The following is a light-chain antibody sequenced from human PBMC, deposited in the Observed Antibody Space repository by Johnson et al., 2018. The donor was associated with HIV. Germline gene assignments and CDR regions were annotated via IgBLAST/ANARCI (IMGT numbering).Light chain of an antibody. J-gene: IGLJ1*01. CDR3: LAWATSLSAYV. CDR1: SSDMGNYA. CDR2: ENN. Sequence: QSVLTQPPSVSAAPGQKVTISCSGSSSDMGNYAVSWYQQLPGTAPKLLIYENNKRPSGIPERFSGSKSGTSATLGLPGLWSEDSAGYYCLAWATSLSAYVFGTWTKVTVL. V-gene: IGLV1-41*02.